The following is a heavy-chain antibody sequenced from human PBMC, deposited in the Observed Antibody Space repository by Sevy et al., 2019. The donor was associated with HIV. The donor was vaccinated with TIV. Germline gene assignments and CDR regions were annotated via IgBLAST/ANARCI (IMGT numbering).Heavy chain of an antibody. Sequence: GGSLRLSCAASGFTFSSYGMHWVRQAPGKGLEWVAFIRYDGSNKYYADSVKGRFTISRDNSKNTLYLQMNSLRAEDTAVYYCAKDGQGSGSYYNGAPGFDYWDQGTLVTVSS. J-gene: IGHJ4*02. CDR3: AKDGQGSGSYYNGAPGFDY. CDR2: IRYDGSNK. V-gene: IGHV3-30*02. CDR1: GFTFSSYG. D-gene: IGHD3-10*01.